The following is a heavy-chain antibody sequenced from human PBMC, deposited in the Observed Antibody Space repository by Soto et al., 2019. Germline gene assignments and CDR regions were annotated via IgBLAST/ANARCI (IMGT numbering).Heavy chain of an antibody. Sequence: QVQLVQSGAEVKKPGSSVKVSCKASGGTFSSYAISWVRQAPGQGLEWMGGIIPIFGTANYARKFQGRVTITADESTSTAYMELSSLRSEDTAVYYCARGEGYCSGGSCYEPFDYWGQGTLVTVSS. CDR2: IIPIFGTA. D-gene: IGHD2-15*01. V-gene: IGHV1-69*12. J-gene: IGHJ4*02. CDR3: ARGEGYCSGGSCYEPFDY. CDR1: GGTFSSYA.